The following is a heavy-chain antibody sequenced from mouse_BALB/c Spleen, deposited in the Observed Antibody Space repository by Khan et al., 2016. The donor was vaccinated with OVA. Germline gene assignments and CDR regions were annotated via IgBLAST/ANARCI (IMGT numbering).Heavy chain of an antibody. CDR1: GYTFTSYT. Sequence: QVQLQQSGPELARPGASVKMSCKASGYTFTSYTMHWVKQGPGQGLEWLGYINPRSGYTKYNQKFKDEATFTADKSSSTAYMQLSRMTSEDAAVYYCARTHERWGQVTTVTVPS. CDR3: ARTHER. J-gene: IGHJ2*01. CDR2: INPRSGYT. V-gene: IGHV1-4*01.